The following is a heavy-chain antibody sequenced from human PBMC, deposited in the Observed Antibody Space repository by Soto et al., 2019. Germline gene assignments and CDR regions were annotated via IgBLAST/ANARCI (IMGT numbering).Heavy chain of an antibody. CDR1: GFTFSSFA. CDR3: AKGTAVTTGDMAY. V-gene: IGHV3-23*01. J-gene: IGHJ4*02. Sequence: EVQLLESGGGLVQPGGSLRLSCAASGFTFSSFAMNWVRQAPGKGLEWVSSLTGSGDSTYYADSVKGRFTISRDNSKNTPYLQMHSLRADDTALYYRAKGTAVTTGDMAYWGQGTLVNVSS. D-gene: IGHD4-17*01. CDR2: LTGSGDST.